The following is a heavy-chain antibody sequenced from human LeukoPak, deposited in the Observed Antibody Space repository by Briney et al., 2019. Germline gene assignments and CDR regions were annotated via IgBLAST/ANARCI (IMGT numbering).Heavy chain of an antibody. V-gene: IGHV3-30*18. J-gene: IGHJ4*02. D-gene: IGHD3-22*01. CDR1: GFTFSSYG. CDR3: AKDDGYYDSSGYPDY. CDR2: ISSDRSNK. Sequence: PGRSLRLSCAASGFTFSSYGMHWVRQAPGKGLEWVAVISSDRSNKYYADSVKGRFTISRDNSKNTLYLQMNSLRAEDTAVYYCAKDDGYYDSSGYPDYWGQGTLVTVSS.